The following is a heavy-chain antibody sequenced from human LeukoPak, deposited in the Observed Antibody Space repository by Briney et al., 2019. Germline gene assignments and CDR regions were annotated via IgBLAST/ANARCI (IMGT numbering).Heavy chain of an antibody. D-gene: IGHD2-15*01. CDR2: ISGSSNVI. CDR3: VSQEVVPH. CDR1: GFTFSTHT. J-gene: IGHJ4*02. Sequence: GGSLGLSCAASGFTFSTHTMAWVRQAPGKGLEWLSYISGSSNVIYYADSVKGRFTISRDNAKNSLYLQMDSLRAEDTAVYYCVSQEVVPHWGQGTLVSVSS. V-gene: IGHV3-48*04.